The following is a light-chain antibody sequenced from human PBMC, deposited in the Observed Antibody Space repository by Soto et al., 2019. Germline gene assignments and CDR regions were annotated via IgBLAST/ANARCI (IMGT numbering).Light chain of an antibody. CDR1: QSVSSTY. Sequence: EIVLTQSPGTLSLSPGERATLSCRASQSVSSTYVAWYQQKPGQAPRLLIYEASSRATGIADRFSGSGSGTDFTLTISRLEPEDFAVYYCQQYGSSPITFGQGTRLEIK. V-gene: IGKV3-20*01. J-gene: IGKJ5*01. CDR2: EAS. CDR3: QQYGSSPIT.